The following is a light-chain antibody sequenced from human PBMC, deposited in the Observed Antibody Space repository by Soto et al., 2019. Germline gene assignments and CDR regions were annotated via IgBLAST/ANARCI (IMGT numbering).Light chain of an antibody. CDR1: SSDIGGYNY. Sequence: QSVLTQPASVSGTPGQSITISCTGGSSDIGGYNYVSWFQQHPGKAPKLMIYEVTNRPSGVSNRFSGSKSSSTASLTISGLQAEDEADYYCSSYAGSNTLVFGSGTKVTV. CDR3: SSYAGSNTLV. V-gene: IGLV2-14*01. J-gene: IGLJ1*01. CDR2: EVT.